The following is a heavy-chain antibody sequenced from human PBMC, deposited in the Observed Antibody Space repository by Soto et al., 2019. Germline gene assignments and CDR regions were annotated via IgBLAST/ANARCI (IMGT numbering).Heavy chain of an antibody. D-gene: IGHD6-19*01. Sequence: PGGSLRLSCAASGFTFSNYWMSWVRQAPGRGLEWVANIKQDGSEKYYVDSVKGRFTISRDNAKNSLYLQMNSLRAEDTAVYYCAKEDSSGWYGDVVDYWGQGTLVTVSS. CDR1: GFTFSNYW. J-gene: IGHJ4*02. CDR3: AKEDSSGWYGDVVDY. CDR2: IKQDGSEK. V-gene: IGHV3-7*05.